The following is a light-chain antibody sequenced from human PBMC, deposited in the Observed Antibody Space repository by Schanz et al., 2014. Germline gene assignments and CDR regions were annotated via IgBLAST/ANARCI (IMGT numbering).Light chain of an antibody. V-gene: IGKV3-20*01. CDR3: QHYSLSPL. CDR2: GAS. J-gene: IGKJ1*01. CDR1: QSVSSTY. Sequence: EIVLTQSPGTLSLSPGERATLSCRASQSVSSTYLAWYQHKPGQAPRLLIYGASSRATGIPDRFSGSGSGTDFTLTISRLEPEDFAVYYCQHYSLSPLFGQGTKVDI.